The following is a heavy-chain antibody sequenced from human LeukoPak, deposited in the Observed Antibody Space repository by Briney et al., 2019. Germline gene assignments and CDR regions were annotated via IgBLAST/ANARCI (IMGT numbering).Heavy chain of an antibody. D-gene: IGHD2-15*01. CDR2: IYYSGST. V-gene: IGHV4-39*01. CDR3: ASRPHLYCSGGSCYSRYYYHGMDV. CDR1: GGSISSSSYY. J-gene: IGHJ6*02. Sequence: PSETLSLTCTVSGGSISSSSYYWGWIRQPPGKGLEWIGSIYYSGSTYYNPSLKSRVTISVDTSKNQFSLKLSSVTAADTAVYYCASRPHLYCSGGSCYSRYYYHGMDVWGQGTTVTVSS.